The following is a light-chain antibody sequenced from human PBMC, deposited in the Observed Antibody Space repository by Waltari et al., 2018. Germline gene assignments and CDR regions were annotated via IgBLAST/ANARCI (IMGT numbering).Light chain of an antibody. CDR2: DVT. CDR3: SSFTSSTTGI. J-gene: IGLJ2*01. V-gene: IGLV2-14*03. CDR1: SSDSGGYNY. Sequence: SALTQPDSVSGSPGQSITISCSGISSDSGGYNYVSWYQQHPGEAPKVIIYDVTNRPSGVSNRFSGSKSGSSASLPISGLQPEDEADYYCSSFTSSTTGIFGGGTKLTVL.